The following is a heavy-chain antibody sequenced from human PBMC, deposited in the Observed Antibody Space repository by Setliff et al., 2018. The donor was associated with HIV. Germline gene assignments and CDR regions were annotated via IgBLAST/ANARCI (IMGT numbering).Heavy chain of an antibody. CDR1: GYTFTYHA. Sequence: ASVKVSCKASGYTFTYHAMNWVRQAPGQGLEWMGWINTKNGNPTYAQGFTGRFVFSLDTSVSTAHLQINNLKAEDTAVYYCAKDREYGSGRTDYYYYYGMDVWGQGTMVTVSS. J-gene: IGHJ6*02. CDR2: INTKNGNP. CDR3: AKDREYGSGRTDYYYYYGMDV. V-gene: IGHV7-4-1*02. D-gene: IGHD3-10*01.